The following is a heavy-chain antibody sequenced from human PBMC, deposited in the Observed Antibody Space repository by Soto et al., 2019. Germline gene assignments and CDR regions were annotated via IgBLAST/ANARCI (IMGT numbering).Heavy chain of an antibody. CDR3: ARVVSEIGSSWRWFDY. J-gene: IGHJ4*02. CDR1: GGTFSSYA. CDR2: IIPIFGTA. V-gene: IGHV1-69*01. Sequence: QVQLVQSGAEVKKPGSSVKVSCKASGGTFSSYAISWVRQAPGQGLEWMGGIIPIFGTANYAQKFQGRVTITADESTSTAYMELSSLRTEDTAVYYCARVVSEIGSSWRWFDYWGQGTLVTVSS. D-gene: IGHD6-13*01.